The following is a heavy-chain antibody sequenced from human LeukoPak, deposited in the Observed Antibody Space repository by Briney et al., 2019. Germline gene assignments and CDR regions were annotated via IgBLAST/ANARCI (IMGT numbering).Heavy chain of an antibody. J-gene: IGHJ4*02. CDR2: LSGSGVIT. CDR1: GFPFSSYA. D-gene: IGHD6-13*01. Sequence: QPGGSMRLSCAASGFPFSSYAMSWVRPAPGKGLEWLSALSGSGVITYYADPVKVRYNIARDNSKNTLYLQMNSLSAEDTAVYYCAKCIQYSSWHYFPLDYWGQGTLVTVSS. CDR3: AKCIQYSSWHYFPLDY. V-gene: IGHV3-23*01.